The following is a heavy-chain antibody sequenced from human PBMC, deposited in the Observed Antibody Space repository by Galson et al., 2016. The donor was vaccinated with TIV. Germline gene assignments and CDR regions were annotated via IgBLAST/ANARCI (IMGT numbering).Heavy chain of an antibody. Sequence: LSLTCTVSGGSMRDSYWSWIRQTPGKGLEWIGYVYYTGGTKYNPSLKSRVTISVDTSKNHFSLRLSSATAADTAMYYCARDIGGYDFDYWGQGTLVAVSS. CDR2: VYYTGGT. V-gene: IGHV4-59*01. CDR3: ARDIGGYDFDY. CDR1: GGSMRDSY. J-gene: IGHJ4*02. D-gene: IGHD5-12*01.